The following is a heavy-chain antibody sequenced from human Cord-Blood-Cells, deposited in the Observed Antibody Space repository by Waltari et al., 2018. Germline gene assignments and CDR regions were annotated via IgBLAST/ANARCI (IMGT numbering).Heavy chain of an antibody. CDR1: GGSFSGYY. CDR2: INHSGST. Sequence: QVQLQQWGAGLLKPSETLSLTCAVYGGSFSGYYWSWIRQPPGKGLEWIGEINHSGSTNYNPSLKSRVTISVDTSKNQFSLKLCSVTAADTAVYYCARGRSGWYFRWFDPWGQGTLVTVSS. D-gene: IGHD6-19*01. CDR3: ARGRSGWYFRWFDP. V-gene: IGHV4-34*01. J-gene: IGHJ5*02.